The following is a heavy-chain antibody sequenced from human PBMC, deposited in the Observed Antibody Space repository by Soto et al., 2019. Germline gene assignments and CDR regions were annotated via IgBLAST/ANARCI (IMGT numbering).Heavy chain of an antibody. D-gene: IGHD3-10*01. V-gene: IGHV1-2*04. CDR3: AREFPSGGSGSRQAANYYYRMHV. Sequence: GASVKVSCKASGYTFTGYYMHWVRQAPGQGLEWMGWINPNSGGTNYAQKFQGWVTMTRDTSISTAYMELSRLRSDDTAVYYCAREFPSGGSGSRQAANYYYRMHVWGTGTTVTVSS. CDR2: INPNSGGT. CDR1: GYTFTGYY. J-gene: IGHJ6*04.